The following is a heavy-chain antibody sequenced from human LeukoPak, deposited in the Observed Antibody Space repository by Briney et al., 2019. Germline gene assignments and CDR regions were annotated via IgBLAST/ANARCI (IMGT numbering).Heavy chain of an antibody. V-gene: IGHV1-2*02. CDR2: INPNSGGT. J-gene: IGHJ5*02. Sequence: EASAKVTCKASVYNFTGYYMHWVRQAPAQGLDWMGWINPNSGGTNYAQKFQGRVTMTRDTSISTAYMELSRLRSDDTAVYFCARDTPGTAGSWFDPWGQGTLVTVSS. CDR1: VYNFTGYY. D-gene: IGHD6-13*01. CDR3: ARDTPGTAGSWFDP.